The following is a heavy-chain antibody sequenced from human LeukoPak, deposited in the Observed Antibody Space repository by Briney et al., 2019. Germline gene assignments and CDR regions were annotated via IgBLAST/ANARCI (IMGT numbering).Heavy chain of an antibody. V-gene: IGHV1-69*05. D-gene: IGHD6-13*01. J-gene: IGHJ6*03. CDR1: GGDLSRYG. Sequence: SVKVSCKASGGDLSRYGISWVRLAPGQGLEWMGGIIPIFGTKNYAQRFQGRVTITMDESTSAVYMELSSLRSEDTAVYYCARDRIPAAPSYSYFYMDVWGKGTTVTVSS. CDR2: IIPIFGTK. CDR3: ARDRIPAAPSYSYFYMDV.